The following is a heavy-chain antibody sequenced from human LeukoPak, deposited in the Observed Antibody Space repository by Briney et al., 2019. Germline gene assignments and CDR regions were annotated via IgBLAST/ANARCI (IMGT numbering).Heavy chain of an antibody. V-gene: IGHV4-39*01. CDR1: GGSISSSSYY. J-gene: IGHJ5*02. CDR2: IDYSGST. Sequence: SETLSLTCTVSGGSISSSSYYWGWIRQPPGKWLEWIGSIDYSGSTYYNPSRKSRVTISVATSKNQFSLKLSSVTAADTAVYYCASPRPVCSGGSCYLNWFDPWGQGTLVTVSS. CDR3: ASPRPVCSGGSCYLNWFDP. D-gene: IGHD2-15*01.